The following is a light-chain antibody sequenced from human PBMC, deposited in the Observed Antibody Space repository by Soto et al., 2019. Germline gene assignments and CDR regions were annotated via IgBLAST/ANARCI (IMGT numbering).Light chain of an antibody. CDR3: CSFIRSSAGV. CDR1: SSDIGTYNL. Sequence: QSALTQPASVSGSPGQSITISCTGTSSDIGTYNLVTWYQQHPGKAPKLIISEVSKRPSGISNRFSGSKSGTTASLTISGLQAEDEADYYCCSFIRSSAGVFGGGTKLTVL. CDR2: EVS. J-gene: IGLJ3*02. V-gene: IGLV2-23*02.